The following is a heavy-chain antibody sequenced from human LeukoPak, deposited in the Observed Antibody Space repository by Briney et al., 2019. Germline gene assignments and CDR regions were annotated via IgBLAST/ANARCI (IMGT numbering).Heavy chain of an antibody. V-gene: IGHV5-51*01. D-gene: IGHD4-17*01. Sequence: GESLKISCKGSGYSFTSYWIGWVRQMPGKGLEWMGIIYPGDSDTRYSPSFQGRVTISADKSISTAYLPWSSLKASDTAMYYCARHSGEDYYYYYMDVWGKGTTVTVSS. CDR1: GYSFTSYW. CDR2: IYPGDSDT. CDR3: ARHSGEDYYYYYMDV. J-gene: IGHJ6*03.